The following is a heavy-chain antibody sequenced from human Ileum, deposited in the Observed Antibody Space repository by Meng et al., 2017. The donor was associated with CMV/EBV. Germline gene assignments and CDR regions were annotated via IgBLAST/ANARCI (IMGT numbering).Heavy chain of an antibody. V-gene: IGHV3-7*01. Sequence: GESLKISCAASGFTFSDHWMSWVRQAPGKGLEWVASINPDGGAQFYVDSVKGRFAISRDNTKKSLFLQMNSLRVEDTAVYHCARDLGWYRFDYWGQGTLVTV. J-gene: IGHJ4*02. CDR2: INPDGGAQ. CDR3: ARDLGWYRFDY. D-gene: IGHD6-19*01. CDR1: GFTFSDHW.